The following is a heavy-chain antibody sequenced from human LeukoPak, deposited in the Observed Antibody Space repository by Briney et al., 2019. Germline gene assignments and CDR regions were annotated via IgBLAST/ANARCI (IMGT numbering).Heavy chain of an antibody. CDR3: ARVNWNDLGYYFDY. D-gene: IGHD1-1*01. V-gene: IGHV3-43*01. J-gene: IGHJ4*02. Sequence: PGGSLRLSCTASGFNFYRFTMHWVRQSPGKGLEWVSFIGRDGRVTSYADSVKGRFTISRDNAKNSLYLQMNSLRAEDTAVYYCARVNWNDLGYYFDYWGQGTLVTVSS. CDR1: GFNFYRFT. CDR2: IGRDGRVT.